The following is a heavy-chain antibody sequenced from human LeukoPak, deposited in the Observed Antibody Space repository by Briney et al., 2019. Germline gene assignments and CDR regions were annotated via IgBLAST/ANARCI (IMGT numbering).Heavy chain of an antibody. CDR3: ARAHDYGDYGSGDPWYFAL. CDR1: GFTFSSYS. CDR2: ISHSSSYI. J-gene: IGHJ2*01. D-gene: IGHD4-17*01. Sequence: PGGSLRLSCAASGFTFSSYSMNWVRQAPGKGLEWVSSISHSSSYIYYAEAVKGRFTVSRDNAKNSLYLQMNSLRVEDTAVYFCARAHDYGDYGSGDPWYFALWGRGSLVSVSS. V-gene: IGHV3-21*01.